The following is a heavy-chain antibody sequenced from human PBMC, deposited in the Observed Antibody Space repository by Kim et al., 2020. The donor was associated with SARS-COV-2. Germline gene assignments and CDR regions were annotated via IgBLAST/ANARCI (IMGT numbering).Heavy chain of an antibody. V-gene: IGHV1-18*01. D-gene: IGHD2-2*01. CDR3: ARDQANLIVPDY. J-gene: IGHJ4*02. Sequence: NYAQKLQGRVTMTTDTSTSTAYMELRSLSSDDTAVYYCARDQANLIVPDYWGQGTLVTVSS.